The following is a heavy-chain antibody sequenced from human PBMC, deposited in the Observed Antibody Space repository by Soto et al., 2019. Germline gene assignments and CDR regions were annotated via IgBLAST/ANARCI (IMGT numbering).Heavy chain of an antibody. D-gene: IGHD3-3*01. CDR3: ARAATIFGVVIHFYFDY. Sequence: ASVKVSCKASGGTFSSYTISCVRQAPGQGLEWMGRIIPILGIANYEQKFQGRVTITADKSTSTAYMELSSLRSEDTAVYYCARAATIFGVVIHFYFDYWGQGTLVSVSS. CDR2: IIPILGIA. J-gene: IGHJ4*02. V-gene: IGHV1-69*02. CDR1: GGTFSSYT.